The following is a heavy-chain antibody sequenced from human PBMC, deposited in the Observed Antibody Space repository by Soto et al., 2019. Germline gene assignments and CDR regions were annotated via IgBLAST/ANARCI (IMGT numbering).Heavy chain of an antibody. CDR1: GGTFSSYA. Sequence: QVQLVQSGAEVKKPGSSVKVSCKASGGTFSSYAISWVRQAPGQGLEWMGGIIPIFGTANYAQKFQGRVTITADESTSTAYMELSSLRSEDTAVYYCARGGDIVVVPAARRGYYGMDVSGQGTTVTVSS. V-gene: IGHV1-69*01. J-gene: IGHJ6*02. CDR3: ARGGDIVVVPAARRGYYGMDV. CDR2: IIPIFGTA. D-gene: IGHD2-2*01.